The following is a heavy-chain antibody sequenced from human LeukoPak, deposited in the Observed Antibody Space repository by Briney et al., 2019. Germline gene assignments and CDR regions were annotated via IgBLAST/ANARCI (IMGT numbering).Heavy chain of an antibody. D-gene: IGHD6-13*01. CDR2: ISSSGNFI. CDR1: GFTFSTYS. J-gene: IGHJ4*02. V-gene: IGHV3-21*01. CDR3: ARGHLAAAGTGDC. Sequence: GGSLRHSCAPSGFTFSTYSMNGVRQAPGKGREWVSYISSSGNFIYYTDSVRGLFTDSRDNAKNSLYLQMNSLRAEDTALYHCARGHLAAAGTGDCWGQGTVVTVSS.